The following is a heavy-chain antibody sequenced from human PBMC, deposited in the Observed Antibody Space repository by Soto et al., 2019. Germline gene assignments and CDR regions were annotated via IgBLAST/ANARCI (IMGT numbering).Heavy chain of an antibody. J-gene: IGHJ6*02. CDR1: GFTFSSYG. CDR3: ASQVGFGELGSYGMDV. Sequence: PGGSLRLSCAASGFTFSSYGMHWVRQAPGKGLEWVAVISYDGSNKYYADSVKGRFTISRDNSKNTLYLQMNSLRAEDTAVYYCASQVGFGELGSYGMDVWGQGTTVTVSS. D-gene: IGHD3-10*01. V-gene: IGHV3-30*03. CDR2: ISYDGSNK.